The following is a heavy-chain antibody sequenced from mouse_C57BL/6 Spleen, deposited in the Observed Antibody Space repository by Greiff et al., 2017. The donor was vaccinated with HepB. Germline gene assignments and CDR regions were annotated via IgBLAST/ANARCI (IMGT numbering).Heavy chain of an antibody. Sequence: QVQLQQPGAELVMPGASVKLSCKASGYTFTSYWMHWVKQRPGQGLEWIGEIDPSDSYTNYNQKFKCKSTLTVDKSSSTAYMQLSSLTSEDSAVYYCARRTTVVAPYAMDYWGQGTSVTVSS. V-gene: IGHV1-69*01. CDR1: GYTFTSYW. CDR2: IDPSDSYT. J-gene: IGHJ4*01. D-gene: IGHD1-1*01. CDR3: ARRTTVVAPYAMDY.